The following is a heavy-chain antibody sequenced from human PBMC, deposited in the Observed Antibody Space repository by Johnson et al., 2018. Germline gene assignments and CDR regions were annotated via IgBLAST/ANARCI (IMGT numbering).Heavy chain of an antibody. CDR2: ISYDGSNK. CDR1: GFTFSSYG. Sequence: QVQLQESGGGLVQPGGSLRLSCAVSGFTFSSYGMHWVRQAPGKGLEWVAIISYDGSNKYYADSVKGRFTISRDNSKNTLYLQMNSLRAEDTAVYYCAKEPGPLGEYVFLVFGPMDGWGKGTTVTVSS. J-gene: IGHJ6*03. D-gene: IGHD3-16*01. V-gene: IGHV3-30*18. CDR3: AKEPGPLGEYVFLVFGPMDG.